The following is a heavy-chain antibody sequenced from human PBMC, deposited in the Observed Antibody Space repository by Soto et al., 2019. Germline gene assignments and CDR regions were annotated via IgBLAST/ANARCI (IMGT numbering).Heavy chain of an antibody. V-gene: IGHV3-66*01. CDR2: IYSGGST. D-gene: IGHD5-12*01. CDR3: ARDRGYSGYDSPRFYYGMDV. Sequence: PGGSLRLSCAASGFTVSSNYMSWVRQAPGKGLEWVSVIYSGGSTYYADPVKGRFTISRDNSKNTLYLQMNSLRAEDTAVYSCARDRGYSGYDSPRFYYGMDVWGQGTTVTVSS. CDR1: GFTVSSNY. J-gene: IGHJ6*02.